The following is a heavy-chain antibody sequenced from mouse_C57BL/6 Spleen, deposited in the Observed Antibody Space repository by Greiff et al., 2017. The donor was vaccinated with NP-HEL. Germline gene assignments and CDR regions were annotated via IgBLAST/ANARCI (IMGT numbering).Heavy chain of an antibody. Sequence: QVQLQQPGAELVMPGASVKLSCTASGYTFTSYWMHWVKQRPGQGLEWIGEIDPSDSYTNYNQKVKGKSTLTLDQSSTTAYLQPSSLTSEDSAVYYCARSGYYGSSPYYFDYWGQGTTLTVSS. CDR2: IDPSDSYT. J-gene: IGHJ2*01. CDR3: ARSGYYGSSPYYFDY. V-gene: IGHV1-69*01. CDR1: GYTFTSYW. D-gene: IGHD1-1*01.